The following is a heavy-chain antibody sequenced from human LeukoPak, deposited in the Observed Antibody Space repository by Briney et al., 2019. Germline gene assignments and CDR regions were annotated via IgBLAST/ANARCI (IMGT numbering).Heavy chain of an antibody. CDR1: GGSISSYY. CDR3: ASPGIVAAGTDRGFDY. Sequence: PSETLSLTCTVSGGSISSYYWSCIRQPPGKGLEWIGFIYYSGSTNYNPSLKSRVTISVDTSKNQFSLRLSSVTAADTAVYYCASPGIVAAGTDRGFDYWGQGTLVTVSS. D-gene: IGHD6-13*01. CDR2: IYYSGST. V-gene: IGHV4-59*01. J-gene: IGHJ4*02.